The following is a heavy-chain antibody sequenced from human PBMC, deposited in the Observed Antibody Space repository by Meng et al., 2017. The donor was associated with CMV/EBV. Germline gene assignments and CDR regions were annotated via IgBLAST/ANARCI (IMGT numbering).Heavy chain of an antibody. J-gene: IGHJ4*02. CDR2: SYYSGST. V-gene: IGHV4-39*07. Sequence: SETLSLTCTVSGGSISSSFYYWGWIRQPPGQGLEWIGSSYYSGSTYYNPSLKSRVTISVDTSKNQFSLKLSSVTAADTAVYYCARAVGGSGWYYFDYWGQGTLVTVSS. CDR3: ARAVGGSGWYYFDY. CDR1: GGSISSSFYY. D-gene: IGHD6-19*01.